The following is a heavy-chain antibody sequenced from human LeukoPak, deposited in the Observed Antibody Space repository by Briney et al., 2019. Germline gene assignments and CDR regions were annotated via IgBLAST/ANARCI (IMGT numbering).Heavy chain of an antibody. D-gene: IGHD1-14*01. CDR2: IKQDGSEK. CDR3: ARDRYWYQH. J-gene: IGHJ1*01. Sequence: PGGSLGLSCAASGFTFSSFWMSWVRQAPGKGLEWVANIKQDGSEKYYVDSVKGRFTISRDNPKNSLYLQMNSLRVEDTAVYYCARDRYWYQHWGQGTLVTVSS. V-gene: IGHV3-7*01. CDR1: GFTFSSFW.